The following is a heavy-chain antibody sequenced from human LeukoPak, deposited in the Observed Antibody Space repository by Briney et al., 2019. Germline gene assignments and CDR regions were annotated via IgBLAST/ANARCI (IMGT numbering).Heavy chain of an antibody. J-gene: IGHJ6*02. CDR1: GFTFSNYA. CDR3: ARDRRRQQQSMDV. CDR2: ISSNGGST. Sequence: GGSLRLSCSASGFTFSNYAMHWVRQAPGRGLEYVSAISSNGGSTYYADSVKGRFTISRDNSKNTLYLQMNSLRAEDTAVYYCARDRRRQQQSMDVWGQGTTVTVSS. D-gene: IGHD6-13*01. V-gene: IGHV3-64*04.